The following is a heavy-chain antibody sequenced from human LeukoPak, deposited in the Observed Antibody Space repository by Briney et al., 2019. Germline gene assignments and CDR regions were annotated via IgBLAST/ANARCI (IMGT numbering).Heavy chain of an antibody. CDR2: IQSDGTNK. CDR1: GFIFSSYG. V-gene: IGHV3-30*02. J-gene: IGHJ4*02. D-gene: IGHD6-19*01. Sequence: GGSLRLSCAASGFIFSSYGMHWVRQAPGKGLEWVAFIQSDGTNKYYTDSVKGRFTVYRDNSKNTLYLQMDSLRPEDTAVYYCAKDASSVWYLSYFDFWGQGTLVTVSS. CDR3: AKDASSVWYLSYFDF.